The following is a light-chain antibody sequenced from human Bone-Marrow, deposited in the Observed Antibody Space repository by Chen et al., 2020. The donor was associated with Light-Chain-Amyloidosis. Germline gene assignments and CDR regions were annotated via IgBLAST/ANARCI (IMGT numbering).Light chain of an antibody. CDR3: QVWARSSDRPV. Sequence: SYVLTQPSSVSVAPGQTATIACGGNNIGSTSVHWYQQTPGQAPLLVVYDDSDRPSGIPGRLSGSNSGNTATLTISRVEAGDEADYYCQVWARSSDRPVFGGGTKLTVL. CDR1: NIGSTS. J-gene: IGLJ3*02. CDR2: DDS. V-gene: IGLV3-21*02.